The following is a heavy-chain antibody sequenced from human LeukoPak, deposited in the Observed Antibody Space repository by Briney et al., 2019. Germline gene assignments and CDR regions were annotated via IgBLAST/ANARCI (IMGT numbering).Heavy chain of an antibody. V-gene: IGHV3-48*01. D-gene: IGHD6-19*01. CDR3: ARVTPWLVLGN. CDR1: GFTFSSYS. Sequence: PGGSLGLSCAASGFTFSSYSMNWVRQAPGKGLEWLAYISADSSTVYDADSGKGRFTISRDNAKNSLFLQVNSLRTDDTAVYYCARVTPWLVLGNWGQGTLVTVS. J-gene: IGHJ4*02. CDR2: ISADSSTV.